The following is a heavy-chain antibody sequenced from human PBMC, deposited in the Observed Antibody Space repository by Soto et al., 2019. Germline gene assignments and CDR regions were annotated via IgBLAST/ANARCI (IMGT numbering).Heavy chain of an antibody. V-gene: IGHV3-48*01. D-gene: IGHD2-2*01. J-gene: IGHJ4*02. CDR2: ISSSSSTT. Sequence: GGSLRLSCAASGFTLSSYAMSWVRQAPGKGLEWVSYISSSSSTTYYADSVKGRFTISRDNAKNSLYLQMNSLRAEDTAVYYCARDIVVVPAAADSDYWGQGTLVTVSS. CDR1: GFTLSSYA. CDR3: ARDIVVVPAAADSDY.